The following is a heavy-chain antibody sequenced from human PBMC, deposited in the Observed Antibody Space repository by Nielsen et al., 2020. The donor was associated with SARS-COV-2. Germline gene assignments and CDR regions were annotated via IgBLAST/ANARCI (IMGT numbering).Heavy chain of an antibody. J-gene: IGHJ6*02. CDR2: ISSNGGST. CDR1: GFTFSSYA. D-gene: IGHD2-2*01. V-gene: IGHV3-64*01. CDR3: AAGTSRRMDV. Sequence: GGSLRLSCAASGFTFSSYAMHWVRQAPGKGLKYVSAISSNGGSTYYANSVKGRFTISRDNSKNTLYLQMGSLRAEDMAVYYCAAGTSRRMDVWGQGTTVTVSS.